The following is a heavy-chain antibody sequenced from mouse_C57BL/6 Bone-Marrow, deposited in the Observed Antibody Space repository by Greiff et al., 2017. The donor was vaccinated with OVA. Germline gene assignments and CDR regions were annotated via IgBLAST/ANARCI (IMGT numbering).Heavy chain of an antibody. Sequence: QVQLKQSGPELVKPGASVKISCKASGYAFSSSWMNWVKQRPGKGLEWIGRIYPGDGDTNYNGKFKGKATLTADKSSSTAYIQLSSLTSEDSAVYFCAGDYGNYLDYWGQGTTLTVSS. CDR3: AGDYGNYLDY. D-gene: IGHD2-1*01. CDR2: IYPGDGDT. CDR1: GYAFSSSW. V-gene: IGHV1-82*01. J-gene: IGHJ2*01.